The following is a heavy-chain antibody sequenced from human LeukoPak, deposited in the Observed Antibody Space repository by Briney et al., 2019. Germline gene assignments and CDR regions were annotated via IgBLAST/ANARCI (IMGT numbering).Heavy chain of an antibody. CDR3: ATTKSARRYFDY. J-gene: IGHJ4*02. V-gene: IGHV3-23*01. CDR2: ISNSGSNT. Sequence: GGSLRLSCTGSGFTFSSYPLSWVRQAPGKGLEWVSAISNSGSNTYYGDSVRGRFTISRDKSKNTLYLQMNTLRAEDTAVYYCATTKSARRYFDYWGQGTLDTVSS. CDR1: GFTFSSYP. D-gene: IGHD1-1*01.